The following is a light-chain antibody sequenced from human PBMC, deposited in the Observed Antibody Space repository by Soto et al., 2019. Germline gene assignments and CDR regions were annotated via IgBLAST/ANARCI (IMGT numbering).Light chain of an antibody. V-gene: IGLV2-18*02. J-gene: IGLJ2*01. CDR1: RSDVGSYNR. CDR3: SSYTSSSTLV. CDR2: EVS. Sequence: QSALTQPPSVSGSPGQSVTISCTGTRSDVGSYNRVSWYQQPPGTAPKLMIHEVSNRPSGVPDRFSGSKSGNTASLTISGLQAEDEADYYCSSYTSSSTLVFGGGTKLTVL.